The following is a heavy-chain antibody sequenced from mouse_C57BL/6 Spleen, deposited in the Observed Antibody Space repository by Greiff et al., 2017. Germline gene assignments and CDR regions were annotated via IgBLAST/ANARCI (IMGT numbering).Heavy chain of an antibody. CDR2: IWSGGST. Sequence: VKLMESGPGLVQPSQSLSITCTVSGFSLTSYGVHWVRQSPGKGLEWLGVIWSGGSTDYNAAFISRLSISKDNSKSQVFFKMNSLQADDTAIYYCARAASRSSSYAMDYWGQGTSVTVSS. CDR1: GFSLTSYG. CDR3: ARAASRSSSYAMDY. V-gene: IGHV2-2*01. D-gene: IGHD1-1*01. J-gene: IGHJ4*01.